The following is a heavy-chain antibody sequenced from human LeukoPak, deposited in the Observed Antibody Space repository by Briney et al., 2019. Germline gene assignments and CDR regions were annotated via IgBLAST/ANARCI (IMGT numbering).Heavy chain of an antibody. CDR3: ARDQGLRNWED. Sequence: ASVKVSCKASGGTFSSYAISWVRQAPGQGLEWMGRIIPIFGTANYAQKFQGRVTITTDESTGTAYMELSSLRSEDTAVYYCARDQGLRNWEDWGQGTLVTVSS. D-gene: IGHD1-26*01. CDR1: GGTFSSYA. V-gene: IGHV1-69*05. J-gene: IGHJ4*02. CDR2: IIPIFGTA.